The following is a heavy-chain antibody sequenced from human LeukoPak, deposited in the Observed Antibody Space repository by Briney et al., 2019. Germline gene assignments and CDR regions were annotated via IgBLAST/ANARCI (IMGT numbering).Heavy chain of an antibody. CDR3: AKGTKYEVDY. CDR2: IWYDGSNK. J-gene: IGHJ4*02. CDR1: GFTFSSYG. Sequence: GGSLRLSCAASGFTFSSYGMHWVRQAPGKGLEWVAVIWYDGSNKYYADSVKDRFTISSDNSKNTLYLQISSVRAEDTAVYYCAKGTKYEVDYWGQGTLVTVSS. V-gene: IGHV3-33*06. D-gene: IGHD1/OR15-1a*01.